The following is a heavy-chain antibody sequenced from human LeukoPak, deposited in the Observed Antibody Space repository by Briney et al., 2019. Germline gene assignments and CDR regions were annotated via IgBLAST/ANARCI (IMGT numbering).Heavy chain of an antibody. CDR1: GFTLSRNW. V-gene: IGHV3-7*01. CDR3: ASQSFAGFDP. CDR2: IQPDGSEQ. J-gene: IGHJ5*02. D-gene: IGHD3-16*01. Sequence: GGSLRLSCVASGFTLSRNWMSWVRQAPGGGLGWVGNIQPDGSEQYPVDSVKGRFTISRDNARNSLFLQMNSLRVEDTAVYYCASQSFAGFDPWGQGTLVTVSS.